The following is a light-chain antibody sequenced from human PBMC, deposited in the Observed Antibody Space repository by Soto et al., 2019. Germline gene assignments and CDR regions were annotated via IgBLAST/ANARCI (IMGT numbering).Light chain of an antibody. CDR2: DAS. Sequence: EIVLTQSLATLSLSPGERATLSCRASQSVSSYLAWYQQKPGQAPRLLIYDASNRATGIPARFSASGSGTDFTLTISILEPEDFEVYYCQQRSNWPPFTFGPGTKLDIK. CDR1: QSVSSY. V-gene: IGKV3-11*01. J-gene: IGKJ3*01. CDR3: QQRSNWPPFT.